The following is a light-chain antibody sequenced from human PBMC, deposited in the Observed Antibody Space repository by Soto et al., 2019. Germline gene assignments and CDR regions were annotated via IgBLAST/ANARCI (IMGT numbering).Light chain of an antibody. J-gene: IGLJ3*02. CDR1: SSDVGSYNL. V-gene: IGLV2-23*01. CDR2: EDY. Sequence: QSALTQPASVSGSPGQSITISCTGSSSDVGSYNLVSWYQQHPGKAPKLIIYEDYKRPSGVSNRFSGSKSGNTASLTIAGLQAGDEADYYCCLYAGGNFWVFGGGTKLTVL. CDR3: CLYAGGNFWV.